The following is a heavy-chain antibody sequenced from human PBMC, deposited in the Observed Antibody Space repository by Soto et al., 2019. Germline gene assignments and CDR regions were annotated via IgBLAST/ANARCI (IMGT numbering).Heavy chain of an antibody. V-gene: IGHV3-33*01. D-gene: IGHD4-17*01. CDR1: GFTFSSYG. CDR3: ARVKPDYGDYSFDI. CDR2: IWYDGSNK. Sequence: QVQLVESGGGVVQPGRSLRLSCAASGFTFSSYGMHWVRQAPGKGLEWVAVIWYDGSNKYYADSVKGRFTISRDNSKNTLYRQMNSLRAEDTAVYYCARVKPDYGDYSFDIWGQGTMVTVSS. J-gene: IGHJ3*02.